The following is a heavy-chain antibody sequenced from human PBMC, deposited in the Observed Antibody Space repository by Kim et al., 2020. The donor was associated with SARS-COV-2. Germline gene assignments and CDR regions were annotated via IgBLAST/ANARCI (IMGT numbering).Heavy chain of an antibody. V-gene: IGHV4-31*02. CDR3: ARDWGPVWFGESN. D-gene: IGHD3-10*01. J-gene: IGHJ4*02. Sequence: YNPSLKSRVTISVDTSKNQFSLKLSSVTAADTAVYYCARDWGPVWFGESNWGQGTLVTVSS.